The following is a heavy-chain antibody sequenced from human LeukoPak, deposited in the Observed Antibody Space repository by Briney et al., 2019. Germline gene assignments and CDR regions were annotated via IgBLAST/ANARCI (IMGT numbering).Heavy chain of an antibody. CDR2: IRYDGSNK. CDR3: AKMGSYDRSGYKKGFFDY. V-gene: IGHV3-30*02. Sequence: GGSLGLSCAASGFTFSSDGMHWVRQAPGKGLEWVAFIRYDGSNKYYADSVKGRFTISRDNSKNTLYLQMNSLRAEDTAVYYCAKMGSYDRSGYKKGFFDYWGQGTLVTVSS. D-gene: IGHD3-22*01. CDR1: GFTFSSDG. J-gene: IGHJ4*02.